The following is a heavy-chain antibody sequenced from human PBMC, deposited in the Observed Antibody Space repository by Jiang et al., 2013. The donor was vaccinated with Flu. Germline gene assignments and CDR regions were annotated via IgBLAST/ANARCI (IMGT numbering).Heavy chain of an antibody. CDR1: GYTFTSYA. V-gene: IGHV7-4-1*01. Sequence: QSGSELKKPGASVKVSCKASGYTFTSYAMNWVRQAPGQGLEWMGWINTNTGNPTYAQGFTGRFVFSLDTSVSTAYLQICSLKAEDTAVYYCALDVLLWFGXRKVPGYFDYWGQGTLVTVSS. J-gene: IGHJ4*02. CDR3: ALDVLLWFGXRKVPGYFDY. D-gene: IGHD3-10*01. CDR2: INTNTGNP.